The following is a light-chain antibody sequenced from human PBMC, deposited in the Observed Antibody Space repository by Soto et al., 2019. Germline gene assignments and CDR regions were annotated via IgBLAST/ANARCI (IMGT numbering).Light chain of an antibody. CDR3: CSFSNSDTHV. CDR1: SSDVGTYDY. V-gene: IGLV2-14*01. CDR2: DVN. J-gene: IGLJ1*01. Sequence: QSALTQPASVSGSPGQSITISCTGTSSDVGTYDYVSWHQQHPGKAPKLIIYDVNNRPSGVSSRFSGSKSGNTASLTISGLQAEDEADYYCCSFSNSDTHVYGTGTKLTVL.